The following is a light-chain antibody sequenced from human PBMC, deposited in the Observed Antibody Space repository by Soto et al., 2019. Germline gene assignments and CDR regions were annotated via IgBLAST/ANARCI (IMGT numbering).Light chain of an antibody. Sequence: EIVLTQSPGTLSLSPGERATLSSRASQSVSSSYLAWYQQKPGQAPSILIYGASSRATGIPDRFSGGGSGTDFTLTISSLEPEDFSVYYCQQFSSYPLTFGGGTKVDIK. CDR2: GAS. CDR3: QQFSSYPLT. CDR1: QSVSSSY. J-gene: IGKJ4*01. V-gene: IGKV3-20*01.